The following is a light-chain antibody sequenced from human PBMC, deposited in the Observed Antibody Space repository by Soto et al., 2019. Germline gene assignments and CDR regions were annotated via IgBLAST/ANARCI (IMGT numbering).Light chain of an antibody. J-gene: IGKJ5*01. CDR2: AAS. Sequence: DIQMTQSPSSLSASVGDRVTIPCRASQSISSYLNWYQQKPGKAPKLLIYAASSLQSGVPSRFSGSGSGTDFTLTITRLEPEESAVYFCQQYTGPPTTFGQGTRLEIK. CDR1: QSISSY. CDR3: QQYTGPPTT. V-gene: IGKV1-39*01.